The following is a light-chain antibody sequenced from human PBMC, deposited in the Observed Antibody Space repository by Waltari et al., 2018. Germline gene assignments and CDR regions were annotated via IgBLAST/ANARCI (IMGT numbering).Light chain of an antibody. J-gene: IGKJ1*01. CDR2: AAS. Sequence: DIQMTQSPSSLSASVGDRVTITCRASQSINSYLNWYQQKPGKAPKLLIYAASSLQSGVPSRFSDSGSGTDFTLTISSLQPEDFATYYCQQSYSTPRFGQGTKVEIK. CDR1: QSINSY. CDR3: QQSYSTPR. V-gene: IGKV1-39*01.